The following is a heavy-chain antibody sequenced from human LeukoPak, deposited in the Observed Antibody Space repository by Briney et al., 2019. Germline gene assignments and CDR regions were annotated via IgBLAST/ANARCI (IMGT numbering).Heavy chain of an antibody. V-gene: IGHV3-23*01. CDR2: ISASGDST. CDR1: GFSFSTYA. Sequence: PGGSLRLSCAASGFSFSTYAMSWVRQAPGKGLEWVSGISASGDSTYYGDSVKGRFTISRDNFEDTLYLQMNSLRAEDTAVYYCARASQWLGQGLEYYFDYWGQGTLVTVSS. J-gene: IGHJ4*02. D-gene: IGHD6-19*01. CDR3: ARASQWLGQGLEYYFDY.